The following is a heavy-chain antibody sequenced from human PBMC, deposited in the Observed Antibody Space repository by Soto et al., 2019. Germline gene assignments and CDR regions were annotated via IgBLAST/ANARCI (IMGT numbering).Heavy chain of an antibody. CDR1: GYTVTGYY. V-gene: IGHV1-2*04. J-gene: IGHJ4*02. CDR2: INPNSGGT. D-gene: IGHD6-19*01. CDR3: ARGGIAVAAPLYYFDY. Sequence: ASVKVSCKASGYTVTGYYMHWVRQAPGQGLEWMGWINPNSGGTNYAQKFQGWVTMTRDTSISTAYMELSRLRSDDTAVYYCARGGIAVAAPLYYFDYWGQGTLVTVSS.